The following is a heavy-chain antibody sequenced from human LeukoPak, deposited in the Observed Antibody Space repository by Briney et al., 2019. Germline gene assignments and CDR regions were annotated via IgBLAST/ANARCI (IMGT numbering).Heavy chain of an antibody. V-gene: IGHV3-30*18. D-gene: IGHD2/OR15-2a*01. Sequence: GGSLRLSCAASGFTFSSYGMHWVRQAPGKGLEWVAAISYDGSNKYYADSVKGRFTISRDNSKNTLYLQMNSLRAEDTAVYYCAKAFGGSYSYGMDVWGQGTTVTVSS. CDR1: GFTFSSYG. J-gene: IGHJ6*02. CDR2: ISYDGSNK. CDR3: AKAFGGSYSYGMDV.